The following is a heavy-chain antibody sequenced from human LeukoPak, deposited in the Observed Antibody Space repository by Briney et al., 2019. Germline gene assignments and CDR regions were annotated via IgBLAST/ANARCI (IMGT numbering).Heavy chain of an antibody. V-gene: IGHV3-23*01. Sequence: GGSLRLSCAASGFTFSSYAMNWVRQAPGKGLEWVSAISGSGGSTYYADSVKGRFTISRDNSKNTLYLQMNSLRAEDTAVYYCAKDTRVTTPYWYFDLWGRGTLVTVSS. CDR3: AKDTRVTTPYWYFDL. D-gene: IGHD4-17*01. CDR2: ISGSGGST. J-gene: IGHJ2*01. CDR1: GFTFSSYA.